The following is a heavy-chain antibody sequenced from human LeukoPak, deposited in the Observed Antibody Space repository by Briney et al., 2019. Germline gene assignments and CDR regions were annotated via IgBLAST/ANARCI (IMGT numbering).Heavy chain of an antibody. J-gene: IGHJ6*03. D-gene: IGHD6-13*01. CDR1: GYTFTGYY. V-gene: IGHV1-2*02. CDR2: INPNSGGT. Sequence: ASVKVSCKASGYTFTGYYMHWVRQAPGQGLEWMGWINPNSGGTNYAQKFQGRVTMTRDTSISTAYMELSRLRSDDTAVYYCARGRRAAAGMFYYYYYMDVWGKGTTVTISS. CDR3: ARGRRAAAGMFYYYYYMDV.